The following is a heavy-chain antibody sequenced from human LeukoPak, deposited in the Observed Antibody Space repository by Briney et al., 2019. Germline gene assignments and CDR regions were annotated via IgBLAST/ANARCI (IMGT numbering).Heavy chain of an antibody. V-gene: IGHV4-4*07. CDR2: LYSNESL. CDR3: AGGTSALVGGTFDY. CDR1: GGSISSYY. D-gene: IGHD5-18*01. Sequence: PSETLSLTCVVSGGSISSYYWSWIRQPAGSGLEWIGRLYSNESLSYNPSLESRVSMSLDTSKSQFSLRLNFVTAADTAIYFCAGGTSALVGGTFDYWGQGTLVTVSS. J-gene: IGHJ4*02.